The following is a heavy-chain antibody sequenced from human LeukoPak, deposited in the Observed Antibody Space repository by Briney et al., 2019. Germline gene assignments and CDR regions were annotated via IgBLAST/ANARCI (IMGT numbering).Heavy chain of an antibody. CDR1: GGSFSGYY. J-gene: IGHJ6*02. V-gene: IGHV4-34*01. D-gene: IGHD4-23*01. CDR3: ARDQRWTFRYYYGMDV. CDR2: INHSGST. Sequence: SETLSLTCAVYGGSFSGYYWSWIRQPPGKGLEWIGEINHSGSTNYNPSLKSRVTISVDTSKNQFSLKLSSVTAADTAVYYCARDQRWTFRYYYGMDVWGQGTTVTVPS.